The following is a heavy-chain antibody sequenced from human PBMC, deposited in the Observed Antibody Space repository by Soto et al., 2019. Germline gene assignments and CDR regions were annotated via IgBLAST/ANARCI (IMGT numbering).Heavy chain of an antibody. CDR2: INVANGNT. J-gene: IGHJ6*02. CDR1: GYIFTSYA. D-gene: IGHD1-1*01. V-gene: IGHV1-3*01. Sequence: ASVKVSCKASGYIFTSYAMHWVRQAPGQRLEWMGWINVANGNTKYSQNLQGRVTISRDTSASTAYMELSNLRSEDTAIYYCARGVDAGVDGWGQGSKVTVSS. CDR3: ARGVDAGVDG.